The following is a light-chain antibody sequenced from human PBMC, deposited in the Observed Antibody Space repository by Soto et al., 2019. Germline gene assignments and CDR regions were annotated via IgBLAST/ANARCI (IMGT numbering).Light chain of an antibody. V-gene: IGKV3-11*01. CDR2: DAS. Sequence: EIVLTQSPATLSLSPGERATLSCRASQSISRYLAWYQQKPGQAPRLLIYDASNRATGIPARFSGSGSGTDFTLIISSLEPEDFAVYYCQQRSNWPPLTFGGGTKVEIK. J-gene: IGKJ4*01. CDR3: QQRSNWPPLT. CDR1: QSISRY.